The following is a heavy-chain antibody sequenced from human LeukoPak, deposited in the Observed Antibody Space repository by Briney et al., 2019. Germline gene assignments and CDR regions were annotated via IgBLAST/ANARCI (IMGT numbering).Heavy chain of an antibody. D-gene: IGHD2-2*01. V-gene: IGHV4-59*01. Sequence: SETLSLTCTVSGDSISSYYWSWIRQPPGKGLEWIGYIYYSGSTNYNPSLKSRVTISVDTSKNQFSLKLSSVTAADTAVYYCARFNCSSTSCYGDYYYYGMDVWGKGTTVTVSS. CDR3: ARFNCSSTSCYGDYYYYGMDV. CDR1: GDSISSYY. J-gene: IGHJ6*04. CDR2: IYYSGST.